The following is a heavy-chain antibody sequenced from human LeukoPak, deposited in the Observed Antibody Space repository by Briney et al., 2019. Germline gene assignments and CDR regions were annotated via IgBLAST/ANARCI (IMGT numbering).Heavy chain of an antibody. CDR2: INSDGSYT. CDR1: GFPFSSYW. Sequence: GESLQISCAASGFPFSSYWMHWVRQAPGKGLGWIARINSDGSYTKYADSVKGRFTISRDNATSTVYLQMNSLRADDTAVYYCARDRGYSGYGTDYYYMDVWGKGTTVTVSS. CDR3: ARDRGYSGYGTDYYYMDV. J-gene: IGHJ6*03. V-gene: IGHV3-74*01. D-gene: IGHD5-12*01.